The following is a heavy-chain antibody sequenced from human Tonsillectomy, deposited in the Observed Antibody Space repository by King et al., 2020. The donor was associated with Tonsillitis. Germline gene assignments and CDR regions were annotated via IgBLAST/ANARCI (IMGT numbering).Heavy chain of an antibody. J-gene: IGHJ5*02. CDR2: INPNSGGT. V-gene: IGHV1-2*02. CDR1: GYTFSGYY. Sequence: VQLVQSGAEVKKPGASVKVSCKASGYTFSGYYMHWVRQAPGQGLEWMGWINPNSGGTNYAQKFQGRVTLTRDTSISTAYMELSRLRSDDTAVYYCARDYCTTGVCSWFDQWGQGTLVTVSS. D-gene: IGHD2-8*01. CDR3: ARDYCTTGVCSWFDQ.